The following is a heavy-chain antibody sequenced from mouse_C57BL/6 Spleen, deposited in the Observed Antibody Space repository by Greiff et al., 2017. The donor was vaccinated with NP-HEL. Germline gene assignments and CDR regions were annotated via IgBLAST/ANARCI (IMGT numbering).Heavy chain of an antibody. D-gene: IGHD4-1*01. CDR3: ARRANWERGDYFDD. CDR1: GYTFTSYW. J-gene: IGHJ2*01. V-gene: IGHV1-61*01. Sequence: QVQLQQPGAELVRPGSSVKLSCKASGYTFTSYWMDWVKQRPGQGLEWIGNIYPSDSETHYNQKFKDKATLTVDKSSSTAYMQLSSLTSEDSAVYYCARRANWERGDYFDDWGQGTTLTVSS. CDR2: IYPSDSET.